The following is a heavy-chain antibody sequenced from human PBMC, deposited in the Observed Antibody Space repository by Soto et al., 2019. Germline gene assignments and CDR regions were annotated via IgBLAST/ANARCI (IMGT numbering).Heavy chain of an antibody. Sequence: QVQLAQSGAEVKKPGASVRVSCKASGYTFTHYHMPWVRQVPGEGLEWMGMINPRAGGTNYPQKFQGRVTMTRDTSTSTAYMELSRLTYDDTALYYCCSLDYGQGHWGQGTLVTVSS. CDR3: CSLDYGQGH. CDR2: INPRAGGT. D-gene: IGHD3-10*01. J-gene: IGHJ4*02. CDR1: GYTFTHYH. V-gene: IGHV1-46*03.